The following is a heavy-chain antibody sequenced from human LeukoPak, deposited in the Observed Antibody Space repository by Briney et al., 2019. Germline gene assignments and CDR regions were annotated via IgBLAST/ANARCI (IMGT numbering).Heavy chain of an antibody. CDR3: ARETMGATQFDY. Sequence: PSETLSLTCAVYGGSFSGYYWSWIRQPPGKGLEWIGEINHSGSTNYNPSLKSRATISVDTSKNQFSLKLSSVTAADTAVYYCARETMGATQFDYWGQGTLVTVSS. CDR2: INHSGST. D-gene: IGHD1-26*01. V-gene: IGHV4-34*01. CDR1: GGSFSGYY. J-gene: IGHJ4*02.